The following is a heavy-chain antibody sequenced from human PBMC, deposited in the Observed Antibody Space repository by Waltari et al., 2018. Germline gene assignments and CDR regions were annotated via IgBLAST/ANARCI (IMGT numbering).Heavy chain of an antibody. V-gene: IGHV3-53*01. CDR1: GFTVSSNY. J-gene: IGHJ4*02. CDR2: MYSGGST. D-gene: IGHD3-9*01. CDR3: ARAALRYFDW. Sequence: EVQLVESGGGLIQPGGSLRLSCAASGFTVSSNYMSWVRQAPGNGLLWCSVMYSGGSTYYADSVKCLFTISRDNSKNTLYLQMNSLRAEDTAVYYCARAALRYFDWWGQGTLVTVSS.